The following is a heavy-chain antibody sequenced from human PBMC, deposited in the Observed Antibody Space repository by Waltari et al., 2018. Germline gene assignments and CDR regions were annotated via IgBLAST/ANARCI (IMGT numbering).Heavy chain of an antibody. CDR1: GFTLSGTW. Sequence: EVQLVESGGGLVQPGGSLRLSCAASGFTLSGTWLHWVRQVPGQGLVWVSRISGDGSTINYADSVKCRFTISRDNSKNTLYLQMNSLRAEDTAVYYCATLYGDPVDYWGQGTLVTVSS. V-gene: IGHV3-74*01. CDR3: ATLYGDPVDY. J-gene: IGHJ4*02. D-gene: IGHD4-17*01. CDR2: ISGDGSTI.